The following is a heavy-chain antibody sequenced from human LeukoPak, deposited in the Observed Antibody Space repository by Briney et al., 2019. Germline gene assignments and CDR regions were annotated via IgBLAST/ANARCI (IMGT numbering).Heavy chain of an antibody. Sequence: SETLSLTCTVSGGSISSSIYYWGWIRQPPGKGLEWIGSIYYSGSTYYNPSLKSRVTISVDTSKNQFSLKLGSVTAADTAVYYCARGTVAGRRSPFDYWGQGILVTVSS. CDR2: IYYSGST. CDR1: GGSISSSIYY. V-gene: IGHV4-39*01. J-gene: IGHJ4*02. CDR3: ARGTVAGRRSPFDY. D-gene: IGHD6-19*01.